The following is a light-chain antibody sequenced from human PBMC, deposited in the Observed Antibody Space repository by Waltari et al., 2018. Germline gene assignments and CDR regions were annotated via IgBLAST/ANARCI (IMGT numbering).Light chain of an antibody. J-gene: IGLJ1*01. CDR1: NIGGKS. V-gene: IGLV3-21*04. CDR3: PLCDSNSDHHYV. Sequence: SYVLTQPPSVSVAPGETARITCGGNNIGGKSVHWYQQRPGQAPVLVIYYVDNRPSGIPERFSGSNSGNTATLTISRVEAGDEANYFCPLCDSNSDHHYVFGTGTKVTVL. CDR2: YVD.